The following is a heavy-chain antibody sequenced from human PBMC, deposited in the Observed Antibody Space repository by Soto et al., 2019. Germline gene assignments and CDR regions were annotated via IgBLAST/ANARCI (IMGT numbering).Heavy chain of an antibody. D-gene: IGHD2-8*01. J-gene: IGHJ5*01. CDR1: GGSISSYY. CDR2: IYYIGST. Sequence: SETLSLTCTVSGGSISSYYWSWIRQPPGKGLEWIGYIYYIGSTNYNPSLKSRVTISVDTSKNQFSLKLSSVTVADTAVYCCARGVRRQSQSWFGSWGQGTLVAVSS. V-gene: IGHV4-59*01. CDR3: ARGVRRQSQSWFGS.